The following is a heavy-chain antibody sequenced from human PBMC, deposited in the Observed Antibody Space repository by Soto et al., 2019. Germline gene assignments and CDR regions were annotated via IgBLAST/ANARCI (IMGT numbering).Heavy chain of an antibody. CDR3: ARDQEGGNRMYYFDY. Sequence: PGGSLRLSCAASGFTFSSYSMNWVRQAPGKGLEWVSYISSSSSTIYYADSVKGRFTISRDNAKNSLYLQMNSLRDEDTAVYYCARDQEGGNRMYYFDYWGQGTLVTVSS. CDR2: ISSSSSTI. D-gene: IGHD2-15*01. J-gene: IGHJ4*02. CDR1: GFTFSSYS. V-gene: IGHV3-48*02.